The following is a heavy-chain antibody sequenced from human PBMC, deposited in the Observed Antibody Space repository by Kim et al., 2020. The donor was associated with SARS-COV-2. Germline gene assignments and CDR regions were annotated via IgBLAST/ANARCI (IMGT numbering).Heavy chain of an antibody. V-gene: IGHV1-46*01. CDR1: GYTFTSYY. Sequence: ASVKVSCKASGYTFTSYYMHWVLQAPGQGLEWMGIINPSGGSTSYAQKFQGRVTMTRGTSTSTVYMELSSLRSEDTAVYYCARAGAYDILAGLLDYWGQGTLVTVSS. CDR3: ARAGAYDILAGLLDY. CDR2: INPSGGST. D-gene: IGHD3-9*01. J-gene: IGHJ4*02.